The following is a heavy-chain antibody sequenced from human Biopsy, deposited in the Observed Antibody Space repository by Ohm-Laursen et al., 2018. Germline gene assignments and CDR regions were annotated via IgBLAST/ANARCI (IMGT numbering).Heavy chain of an antibody. CDR1: GGTLINYA. J-gene: IGHJ1*01. Sequence: SSVKVSCKASGGTLINYAISWVRQAPGQGLEWMGGNIPILGTGNYAQKFQDRVTVAADTSTSTATMELRSLRSDDTAVYYCATKLTGYFHHWGQGTLVIVSS. CDR3: ATKLTGYFHH. D-gene: IGHD3-9*01. CDR2: NIPILGTG. V-gene: IGHV1-69*06.